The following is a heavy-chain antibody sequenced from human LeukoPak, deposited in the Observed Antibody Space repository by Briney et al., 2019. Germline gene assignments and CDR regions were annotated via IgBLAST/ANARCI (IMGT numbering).Heavy chain of an antibody. V-gene: IGHV4-59*12. Sequence: SETLSLTCTVSGGSISSYYWSWIRQPPGKGLEWIGYIYYSGSTNYNSSLKSRVTISVDTSKNQSSLKLSSVTAADTAVYYCARGRFSITIFGVVPNYYYYGMDVWGQGTTVTVSS. CDR3: ARGRFSITIFGVVPNYYYYGMDV. J-gene: IGHJ6*02. CDR2: IYYSGST. CDR1: GGSISSYY. D-gene: IGHD3-3*01.